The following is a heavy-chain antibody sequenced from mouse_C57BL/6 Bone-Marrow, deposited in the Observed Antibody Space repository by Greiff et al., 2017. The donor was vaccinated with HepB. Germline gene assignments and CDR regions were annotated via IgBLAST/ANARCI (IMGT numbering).Heavy chain of an antibody. D-gene: IGHD2-1*01. CDR3: ARLRGNYDFDY. V-gene: IGHV1-50*01. CDR2: IDPSDSYT. Sequence: QVQLQQPGAELVKPGASVKLPCKASGYTFTSYWMQWVKQRPGQGLEWIGEIDPSDSYTNYNQKFKGKATLTVDTSSSTAYMQLSSLTSEDSAVYYCARLRGNYDFDYWGQGTTLTVSS. J-gene: IGHJ2*01. CDR1: GYTFTSYW.